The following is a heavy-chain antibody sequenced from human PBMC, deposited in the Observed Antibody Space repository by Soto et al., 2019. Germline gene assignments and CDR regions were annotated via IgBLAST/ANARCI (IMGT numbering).Heavy chain of an antibody. CDR3: ARGLITFGGVNY. D-gene: IGHD3-16*01. CDR2: ISSDGSKE. J-gene: IGHJ4*02. CDR1: GFTPSIYA. V-gene: IGHV3-30-3*01. Sequence: TGGSLRLSCAASGFTPSIYAIHWVRQSPGKGLEWVAVISSDGSKEHYADSVKGRFSISRDNFKNTLFLQMSSLGPEDSAVYYCARGLITFGGVNYWGQRTQV.